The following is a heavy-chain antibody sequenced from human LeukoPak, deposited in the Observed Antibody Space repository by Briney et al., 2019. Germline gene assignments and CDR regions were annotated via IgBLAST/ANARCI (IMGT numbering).Heavy chain of an antibody. CDR3: AKEPTSFSSGWYFQH. J-gene: IGHJ1*01. Sequence: GRSLRLSCAAAGFTFSNYGMQWVRQAPGKVLEWVAVVSYDGGTKVYADSVKGRFTISRDNSKNTLDLQMSSLRAEDTAVYYCAKEPTSFSSGWYFQHWGQGTLVTVSS. V-gene: IGHV3-30*18. CDR1: GFTFSNYG. D-gene: IGHD6-25*01. CDR2: VSYDGGTK.